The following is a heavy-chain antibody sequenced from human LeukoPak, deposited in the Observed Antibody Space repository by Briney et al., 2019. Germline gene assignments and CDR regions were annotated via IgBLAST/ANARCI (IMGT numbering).Heavy chain of an antibody. V-gene: IGHV3-7*03. J-gene: IGHJ4*02. CDR3: ARDLPFYSYDSYFDY. CDR2: IKQDGSEK. Sequence: GGSLRLSCAASGFTFTSYWMSWVRQAPGKGLEWVANIKQDGSEKYYVDSVKGRFIISRDNAKNSLYLQMNSLRAEDTAVYYCARDLPFYSYDSYFDYWGQGTLVTVSS. D-gene: IGHD5-18*01. CDR1: GFTFTSYW.